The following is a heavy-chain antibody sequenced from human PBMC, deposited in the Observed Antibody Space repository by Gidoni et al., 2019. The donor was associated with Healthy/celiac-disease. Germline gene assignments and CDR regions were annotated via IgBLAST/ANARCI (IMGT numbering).Heavy chain of an antibody. J-gene: IGHJ4*02. V-gene: IGHV4-39*01. CDR2: IYYSGST. CDR3: ARHVFEWAYCGGDCYYVDY. D-gene: IGHD2-21*01. CDR1: GGSISSSSYS. Sequence: QLQLQESGPGLVKPSENLSLTCTVSGGSISSSSYSWGWIRPPPGQGLEWIGSIYYSGSTYYNPPLKSRVTIAVDTSKNQFSRKLSSGTAADTAVYYCARHVFEWAYCGGDCYYVDYWGQGTLVTVSS.